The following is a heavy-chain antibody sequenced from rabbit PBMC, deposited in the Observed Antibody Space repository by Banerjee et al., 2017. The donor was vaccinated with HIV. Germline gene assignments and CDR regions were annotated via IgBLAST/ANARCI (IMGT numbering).Heavy chain of an antibody. CDR1: GFSLSNNYV. CDR3: TTSGMDL. J-gene: IGHJ6*01. Sequence: QSLEESGGDLVKPEGSLTLTCTASGFSLSNNYVMCWVRQAPGKGLEWIACIDTSSGRTWYASWAKGRFTISKTSSTTVTLQLNSLTAADTATYFCTTSGMDLWGPGTLVTVS. CDR2: IDTSSGRT. V-gene: IGHV1S40*01.